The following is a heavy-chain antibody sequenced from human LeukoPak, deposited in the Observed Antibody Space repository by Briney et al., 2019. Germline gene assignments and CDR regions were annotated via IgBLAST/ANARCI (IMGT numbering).Heavy chain of an antibody. CDR2: ISGSGGNT. J-gene: IGHJ4*02. CDR3: VKRIQSALAAGY. D-gene: IGHD5-18*01. CDR1: GFTFSSYE. Sequence: PGGSLRLSCAASGFTFSSYEMNWVRQAPGKGLEWVSDISGSGGNTYYAKSVRGRFTISRDNSKNTLYLQMNSLRAGDTAIYYCVKRIQSALAAGYWGQGALVTVSS. V-gene: IGHV3-23*01.